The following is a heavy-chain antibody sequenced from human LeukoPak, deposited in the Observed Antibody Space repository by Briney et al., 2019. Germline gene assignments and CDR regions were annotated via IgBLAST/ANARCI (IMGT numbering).Heavy chain of an antibody. V-gene: IGHV4-59*01. Sequence: PSETLSLTCIVSGASISSYYWSWIRQPPEKGLEWIGDIYYSGSTNYNPSLKSRVTISVDTSKNQFSLKLSSVTAADTAVYYCARGGRGYCSSTSCYARGWFDPWGQGTLVTVSS. J-gene: IGHJ5*02. D-gene: IGHD2-2*01. CDR3: ARGGRGYCSSTSCYARGWFDP. CDR1: GASISSYY. CDR2: IYYSGST.